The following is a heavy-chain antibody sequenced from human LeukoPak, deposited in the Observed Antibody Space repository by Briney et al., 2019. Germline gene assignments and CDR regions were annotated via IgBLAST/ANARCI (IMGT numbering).Heavy chain of an antibody. CDR3: AKDDGVYTYGYVFDN. Sequence: PGGSLRLSCAASGFTFTSYAMSWVRQAPGKGLEWVSVIGGSGSRTYYADSVKGRFTISRDNSKNTLYLQMNSLRAEDTAVYYCAKDDGVYTYGYVFDNWGQGTLVTVSS. CDR1: GFTFTSYA. J-gene: IGHJ4*02. V-gene: IGHV3-23*01. CDR2: IGGSGSRT. D-gene: IGHD5-18*01.